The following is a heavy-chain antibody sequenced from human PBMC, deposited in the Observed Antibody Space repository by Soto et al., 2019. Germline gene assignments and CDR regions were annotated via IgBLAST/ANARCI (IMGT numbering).Heavy chain of an antibody. CDR1: GDSMATGGHY. Sequence: SETLSLTCTVSGDSMATGGHYYNWIRQVPGKGLEWIGYVYYSGATHYTPSLRARATISRDTSKNQFSLRLISVTAADTAVYYCARAVKWLSFDYWGQGTLVTVSS. CDR2: VYYSGAT. J-gene: IGHJ4*02. CDR3: ARAVKWLSFDY. D-gene: IGHD3-22*01. V-gene: IGHV4-31*03.